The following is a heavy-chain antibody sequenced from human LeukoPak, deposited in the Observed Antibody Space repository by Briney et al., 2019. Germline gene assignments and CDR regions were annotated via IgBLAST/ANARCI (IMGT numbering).Heavy chain of an antibody. CDR1: GFTFSRYE. Sequence: GRSLRLSRAVSGFTFSRYEMNCVPQAPGKGLEWVSYISSSVRVIYSTESVKGRFNISRDNAKTSLYLQMNSLRAEDTAVYYCARDDSAWYAYWGPGTLVT. D-gene: IGHD6-19*01. V-gene: IGHV3-48*03. J-gene: IGHJ4*02. CDR3: ARDDSAWYAY. CDR2: ISSSVRVI.